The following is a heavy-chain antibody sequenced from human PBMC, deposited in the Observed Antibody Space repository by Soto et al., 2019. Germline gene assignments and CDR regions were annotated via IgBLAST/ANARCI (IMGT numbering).Heavy chain of an antibody. CDR1: GGSISSYY. CDR2: IYYSGST. D-gene: IGHD6-13*01. Sequence: SETLSLTCTVSGGSISSYYWSWIRQPPGKGLGWIGYIYYSGSTNYNPSLKSRVTISVDTSKNQFSLKLSSVTAADTAVYYCARGYSSSWHYFDYWGQGTLVTVSS. V-gene: IGHV4-59*01. CDR3: ARGYSSSWHYFDY. J-gene: IGHJ4*02.